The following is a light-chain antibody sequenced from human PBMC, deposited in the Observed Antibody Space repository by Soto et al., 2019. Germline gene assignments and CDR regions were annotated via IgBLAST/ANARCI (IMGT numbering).Light chain of an antibody. J-gene: IGLJ1*01. Sequence: QSVLTQPASVSGSPGQSITISCTGTSSDVGAYIFVSWYQQHPGKAPKLMIYDIINRPSGVSNRLSGSKSGNTASLTISGLQAEDEADYYCVSFTTSRSYVFGTGTKVTVL. CDR1: SSDVGAYIF. V-gene: IGLV2-14*03. CDR2: DII. CDR3: VSFTTSRSYV.